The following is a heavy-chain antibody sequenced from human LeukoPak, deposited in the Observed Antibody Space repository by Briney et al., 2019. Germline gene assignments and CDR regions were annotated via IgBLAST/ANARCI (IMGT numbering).Heavy chain of an antibody. CDR3: ARQAAGAGIYYFDY. V-gene: IGHV4-39*01. CDR1: TFSSYA. J-gene: IGHJ4*02. Sequence: TFSSYAMSWVRHAPGKGREWIGNIYYSGSTYYNPSLKSRVTISVDTSKNQFSLKLSSVTAADTAVYYCARQAAGAGIYYFDYWGQGTLVTVSS. CDR2: IYYSGST. D-gene: IGHD6-13*01.